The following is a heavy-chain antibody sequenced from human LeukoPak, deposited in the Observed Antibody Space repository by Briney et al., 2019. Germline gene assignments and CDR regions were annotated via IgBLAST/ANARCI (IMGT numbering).Heavy chain of an antibody. Sequence: GGSLRLSCAASGFTFSSYGMSWVRQAPGKGLEWVSSISGSGGSTHYADSVKGRFTISRDNSKNTLFLQMNSLRAEDTAVYYCARDGYDSSGYSDYWGQGTLVTVSS. CDR2: ISGSGGST. CDR1: GFTFSSYG. V-gene: IGHV3-23*01. D-gene: IGHD3-22*01. J-gene: IGHJ4*02. CDR3: ARDGYDSSGYSDY.